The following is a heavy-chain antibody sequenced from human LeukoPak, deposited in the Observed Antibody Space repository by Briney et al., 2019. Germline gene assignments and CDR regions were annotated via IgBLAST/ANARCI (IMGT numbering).Heavy chain of an antibody. D-gene: IGHD1-1*01. V-gene: IGHV1-69*01. Sequence: SVKVSCKASGGTFSSYAISWVRQAPGQELEWMGGIIPIFGTANYAQKFQGRVTITADESTSTAYMELSSLRSEDTAVYYCALGDWNHRYYFDYWGQGTLVTVSS. CDR2: IIPIFGTA. CDR1: GGTFSSYA. J-gene: IGHJ4*02. CDR3: ALGDWNHRYYFDY.